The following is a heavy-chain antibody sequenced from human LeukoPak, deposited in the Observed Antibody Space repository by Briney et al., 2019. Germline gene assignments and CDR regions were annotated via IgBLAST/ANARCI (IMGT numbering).Heavy chain of an antibody. V-gene: IGHV4-34*01. Sequence: SETLSLTCAVYGGSFSGYYWSWIRQPPGKGLEWIGEINHSGSTNYNPSLKSRVTISVDTSKNQFSLKLSSVTAADTAVYYCARGRITMVRVLSSNWFDPWGQGTLVTVSS. D-gene: IGHD3-10*01. CDR2: INHSGST. J-gene: IGHJ5*02. CDR1: GGSFSGYY. CDR3: ARGRITMVRVLSSNWFDP.